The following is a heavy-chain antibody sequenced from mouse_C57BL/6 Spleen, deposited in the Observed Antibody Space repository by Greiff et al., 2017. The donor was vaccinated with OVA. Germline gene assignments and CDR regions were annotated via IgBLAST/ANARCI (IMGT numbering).Heavy chain of an antibody. Sequence: QVHVKQSGAELARPGASVKMSCKASGYTFTSYTMHWVKQRPGQGLEWIGYINPSSGYTKYNQKFKDKATLTADKSSSTAYMQLSSLTSEDSAVYYCARGGEGVFAYWGQGTLVTVSA. J-gene: IGHJ3*01. CDR3: ARGGEGVFAY. CDR1: GYTFTSYT. V-gene: IGHV1-4*01. CDR2: INPSSGYT.